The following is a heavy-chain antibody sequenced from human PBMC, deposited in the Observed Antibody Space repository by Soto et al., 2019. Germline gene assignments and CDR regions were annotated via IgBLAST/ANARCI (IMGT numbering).Heavy chain of an antibody. D-gene: IGHD3-10*01. CDR1: GFTFSSYW. Sequence: GGSLRLSCAASGFTFSSYWMSWVRQAPGKGLEWVANIKQDGSEKYYVDSVKGRFTISRDNAKNSLYLQMNSLRAEDTAVYYCARYHYYGSGSSNWFDPWGQGTLDTVSS. J-gene: IGHJ5*02. V-gene: IGHV3-7*01. CDR2: IKQDGSEK. CDR3: ARYHYYGSGSSNWFDP.